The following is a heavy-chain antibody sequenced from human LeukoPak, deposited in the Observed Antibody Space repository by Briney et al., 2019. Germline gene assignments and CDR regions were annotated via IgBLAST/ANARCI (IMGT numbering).Heavy chain of an antibody. V-gene: IGHV4-38-2*02. CDR2: IFSSGST. D-gene: IGHD3-10*01. CDR1: GYSISSGYY. Sequence: SETLSLTCTVSGYSISSGYYWGWIRQPPGKGLEWIGNIFSSGSTYYSPSLRSRVTISLDTSRNQFSLKLNSVTAADTAVYYCAKSNGYGLVDIWGQGTMVTVSS. CDR3: AKSNGYGLVDI. J-gene: IGHJ3*02.